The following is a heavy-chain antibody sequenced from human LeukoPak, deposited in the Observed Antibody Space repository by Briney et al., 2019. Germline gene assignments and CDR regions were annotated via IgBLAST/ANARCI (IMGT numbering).Heavy chain of an antibody. D-gene: IGHD3-16*01. CDR3: EKLYGVAEGGSFDY. J-gene: IGHJ4*02. V-gene: IGHV3-23*01. CDR1: GFTFSSYA. CDR2: ISGSGGST. Sequence: SGGSLRLSCAASGFTFSSYAMSWVRQAPGKGLEWVSAISGSGGSTYYADSVKGRFTISRDNSKNTLYLQMNSLRAEDTAVYYCEKLYGVAEGGSFDYWGQGTLVTVSS.